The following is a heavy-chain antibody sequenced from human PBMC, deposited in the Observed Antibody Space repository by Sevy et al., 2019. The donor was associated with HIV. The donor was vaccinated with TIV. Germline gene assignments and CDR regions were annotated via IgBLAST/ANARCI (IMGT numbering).Heavy chain of an antibody. V-gene: IGHV4-59*01. D-gene: IGHD3-10*01. Sequence: SETLSLTCTVSGGSISSYYWSWIRQPPGKGLEWIGYIYYSGSTNYNPSLKSRVTISVDTSKNQFSLKLSSVTAADTAVYYCARETAKYYYGSGSYYNVFDYCGQGTLVTVSS. CDR3: ARETAKYYYGSGSYYNVFDY. CDR2: IYYSGST. CDR1: GGSISSYY. J-gene: IGHJ4*02.